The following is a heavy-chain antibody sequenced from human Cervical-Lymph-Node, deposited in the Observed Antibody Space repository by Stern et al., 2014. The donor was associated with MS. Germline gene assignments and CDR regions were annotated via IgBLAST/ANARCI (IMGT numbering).Heavy chain of an antibody. Sequence: VKVSCXXSXXXXXKFPXXXXXQAPGQXXXWXXXXXXVFGTPTYAXEFRGRVTITADVSTSTVYMELSSLRSDDTAVYYCALSSETSDRWYSLGYDLLGQGTLVTVSS. CDR2: XXXVFGTP. V-gene: IGHV1-69*01. D-gene: IGHD6-13*01. CDR3: ALSSETSDRWYSLGYDL. J-gene: IGHJ5*02. CDR1: XXXXXKFP.